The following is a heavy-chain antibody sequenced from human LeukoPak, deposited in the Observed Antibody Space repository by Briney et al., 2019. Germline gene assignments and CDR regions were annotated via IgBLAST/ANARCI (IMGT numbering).Heavy chain of an antibody. CDR2: IYYSGST. D-gene: IGHD6-13*01. V-gene: IGHV4-31*03. Sequence: SETLSLTYTVSGGSISSGGYYWSWIRQHPGKGLEWIGYIYYSGSTYYNPSLKSRVTISVDTSKNQFSLKLSSVTAADTAVYYCARGGSSWLFDYWGQGTLVTVSS. J-gene: IGHJ4*02. CDR1: GGSISSGGYY. CDR3: ARGGSSWLFDY.